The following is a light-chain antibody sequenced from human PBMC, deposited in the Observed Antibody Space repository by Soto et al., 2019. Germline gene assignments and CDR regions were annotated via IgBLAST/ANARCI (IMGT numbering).Light chain of an antibody. CDR3: QQSYGPPLT. J-gene: IGKJ5*01. V-gene: IGKV1-39*01. Sequence: DIQMTQSPSYLSAFVGDRVTITCRASQTISTYLNWYQQRPGKAPMLLIYLAYSLQSGVPSRFGGSGSGTDFTLTISSLQPEDSATYYCQQSYGPPLTFGQGKRLEIK. CDR2: LAY. CDR1: QTISTY.